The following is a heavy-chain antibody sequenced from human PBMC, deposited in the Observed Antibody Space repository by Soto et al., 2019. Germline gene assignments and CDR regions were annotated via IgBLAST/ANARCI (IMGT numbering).Heavy chain of an antibody. CDR2: ISSSSSYT. CDR1: GFTFSDYY. Sequence: GGSLRLSCAASGFTFSDYYMSWIRQAPGKGLEWVSYISSSSSYTNYADSVKGRFTISRDNAKNSLYLQMNSLRAEDTAVYYCAKLSPTVSDGMDVWGQGTTVTVSS. J-gene: IGHJ6*02. V-gene: IGHV3-11*03. CDR3: AKLSPTVSDGMDV. D-gene: IGHD4-17*01.